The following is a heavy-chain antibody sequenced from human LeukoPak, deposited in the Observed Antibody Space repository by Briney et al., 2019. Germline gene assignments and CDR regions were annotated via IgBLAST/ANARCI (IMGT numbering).Heavy chain of an antibody. Sequence: SETLSLTCAVSGGSISSSTYYWGWIRQPPGKGLEWIGNIYYSGSTYYNPSLKSRVTISVDRSKNQFSLKLSSVTAADTAVYYCARARLLLENAFDIWGQGTMVTVSS. J-gene: IGHJ3*02. CDR1: GGSISSSTYY. V-gene: IGHV4-39*07. CDR2: IYYSGST. D-gene: IGHD3-3*01. CDR3: ARARLLLENAFDI.